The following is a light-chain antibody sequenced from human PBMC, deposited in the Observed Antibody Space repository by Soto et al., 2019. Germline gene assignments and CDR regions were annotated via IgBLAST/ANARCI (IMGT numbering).Light chain of an antibody. CDR2: DVS. CDR1: SSDVGGYDY. V-gene: IGLV2-14*01. J-gene: IGLJ1*01. CDR3: SSYTSSITLGV. Sequence: QSVLTQPASVSGSPGQSITISCTGTSSDVGGYDYVSWYQQHPGKAPKLMIYDVSNRPSGASNRFSGSKSGNTASLTISGLQDEDEADYYCSSYTSSITLGVFGTGTKVTVL.